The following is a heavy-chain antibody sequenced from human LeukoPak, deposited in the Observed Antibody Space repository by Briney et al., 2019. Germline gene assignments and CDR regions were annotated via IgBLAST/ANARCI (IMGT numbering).Heavy chain of an antibody. J-gene: IGHJ4*02. CDR2: INAGNGNT. V-gene: IGHV1-3*03. Sequence: ASVKVSCKASGYIFINYAMHWVRQAPGQRLEWMGWINAGNGNTKYSQEFQGRVTITRDTSASTAYMEMSSLRSEDMAVYYCARGAGSTDLDYWGQGTLVTVSS. D-gene: IGHD3-10*01. CDR3: ARGAGSTDLDY. CDR1: GYIFINYA.